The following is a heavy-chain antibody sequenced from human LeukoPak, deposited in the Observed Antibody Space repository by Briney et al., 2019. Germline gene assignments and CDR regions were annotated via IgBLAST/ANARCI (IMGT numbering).Heavy chain of an antibody. Sequence: GGSLRLSCAASGFTFDDYAMHWVRQAPGKGLEWVSGISWNSGSIGYADSVKGRFTISRDNAKNSLYLQMNSLRAEDTALYYCAKDKPTGGSYYFDYWGQGTLVTVSS. J-gene: IGHJ4*02. CDR1: GFTFDDYA. D-gene: IGHD1-26*01. V-gene: IGHV3-9*01. CDR2: ISWNSGSI. CDR3: AKDKPTGGSYYFDY.